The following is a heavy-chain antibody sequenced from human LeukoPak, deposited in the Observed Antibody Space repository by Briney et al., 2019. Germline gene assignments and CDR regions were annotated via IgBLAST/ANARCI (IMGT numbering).Heavy chain of an antibody. CDR1: GGTFSIYA. D-gene: IGHD6-19*01. CDR3: ARSSGWYDFDY. V-gene: IGHV1-69*05. Sequence: SVKVSCKASGGTFSIYAISWVRQAPGQGLEWMGRIIPIFGTANYAQKIQGRVTITTDESTSTAYMELSSLRSEDTAVYYCARSSGWYDFDYWGQGTLVTVSS. J-gene: IGHJ4*02. CDR2: IIPIFGTA.